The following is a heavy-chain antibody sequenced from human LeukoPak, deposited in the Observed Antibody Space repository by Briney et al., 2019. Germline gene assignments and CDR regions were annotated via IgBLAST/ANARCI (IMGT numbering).Heavy chain of an antibody. CDR2: IYSGGST. D-gene: IGHD2-21*01. V-gene: IGHV3-66*02. CDR1: GFTVSSNY. CDR3: ARDVQCGGDCYYDY. Sequence: GGSLRLSCAASGFTVSSNYMSWVRQAPGKGLEWVSVIYSGGSTYYADSAKGRFTISRDNSKNTLYLQMNSLRAEDTAVYYCARDVQCGGDCYYDYWGQGTLVTVSS. J-gene: IGHJ4*02.